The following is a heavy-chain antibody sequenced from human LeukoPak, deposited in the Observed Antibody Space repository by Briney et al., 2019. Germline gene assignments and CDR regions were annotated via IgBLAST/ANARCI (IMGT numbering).Heavy chain of an antibody. Sequence: ASVTVSCKASGYTLASHDVNWVRQATGQAPEWMGWINPNSGATGYAQKFQGRVTVTADTSISTAYMELSSLTSEDTAVYYCTRHTSPTFDYWGQGTLVTVSS. CDR3: TRHTSPTFDY. D-gene: IGHD2-2*01. CDR2: INPNSGAT. V-gene: IGHV1-8*01. CDR1: GYTLASHD. J-gene: IGHJ4*02.